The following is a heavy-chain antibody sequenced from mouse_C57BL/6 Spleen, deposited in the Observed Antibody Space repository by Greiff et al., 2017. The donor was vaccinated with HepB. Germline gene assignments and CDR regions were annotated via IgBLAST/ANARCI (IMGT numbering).Heavy chain of an antibody. D-gene: IGHD1-1*01. CDR3: ARGGLLRNCDY. Sequence: QVQLKQSGPELVKPGASVKISCKASGYAFSSSWMNWVKQRPGKGLEWIGRIYPGDGDTNYNGKFKGKATLTADKSSSTAYMQLSSLTSEDSAVYFCARGGLLRNCDYWGQGTTLTVSS. CDR1: GYAFSSSW. CDR2: IYPGDGDT. V-gene: IGHV1-82*01. J-gene: IGHJ2*01.